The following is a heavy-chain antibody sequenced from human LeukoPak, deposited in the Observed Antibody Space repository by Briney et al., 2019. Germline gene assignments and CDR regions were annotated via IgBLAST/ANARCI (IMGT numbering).Heavy chain of an antibody. Sequence: SETLSLTCAVYGGSFSGYYWSWIRQPPGKGLEWIGEINHSGSTNYNPSLKSRVTISVDTSKNQFSLKLSSVAAADTAVYYCARVETGYCSGGSCLISFDYWGQGTLVTVSS. J-gene: IGHJ4*02. CDR2: INHSGST. CDR1: GGSFSGYY. CDR3: ARVETGYCSGGSCLISFDY. D-gene: IGHD2-15*01. V-gene: IGHV4-34*01.